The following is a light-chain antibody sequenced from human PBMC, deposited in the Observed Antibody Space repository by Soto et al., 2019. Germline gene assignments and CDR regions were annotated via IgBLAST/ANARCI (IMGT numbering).Light chain of an antibody. CDR3: SSYTTSNTRQIV. CDR1: SSDVGGYNY. J-gene: IGLJ1*01. CDR2: DVS. Sequence: QSVLTQPASVSGSPGQSFTISCTGTSSDVGGYNYVSWYQHHPGKAPKLMIFDVSNRPSGVSNRFSGSKSGNTASLTISGLQPEDEADYYCSSYTTSNTRQIVFGTGTEVTVL. V-gene: IGLV2-14*03.